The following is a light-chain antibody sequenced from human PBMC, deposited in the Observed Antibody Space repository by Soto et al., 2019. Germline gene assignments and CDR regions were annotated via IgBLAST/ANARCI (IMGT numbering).Light chain of an antibody. Sequence: QSALTQPASVSGSPGQSITISCTGTSSDVGAYNYVSWYQQHPGKAPKLLIHDVSDRPSGISSRFSGSKSGNTASLTISGLKAEDEADYYCNSYTSSSTVVFGGGTKLTVL. CDR3: NSYTSSSTVV. CDR1: SSDVGAYNY. V-gene: IGLV2-14*01. CDR2: DVS. J-gene: IGLJ3*02.